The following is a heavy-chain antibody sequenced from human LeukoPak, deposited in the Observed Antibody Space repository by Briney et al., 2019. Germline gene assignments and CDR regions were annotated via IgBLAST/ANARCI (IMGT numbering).Heavy chain of an antibody. V-gene: IGHV3-7*05. CDR1: GFTFSTHW. Sequence: GGSLRLSCAASGFTFSTHWMIWVRQAPGKGLEWVANIKQDGSEKYYVESVKGRFIISRDNAKNSLYLQMNSLRAEDTAVYYCANALGAHYFDSWGQGTLVTVSS. CDR3: ANALGAHYFDS. D-gene: IGHD1-26*01. J-gene: IGHJ4*02. CDR2: IKQDGSEK.